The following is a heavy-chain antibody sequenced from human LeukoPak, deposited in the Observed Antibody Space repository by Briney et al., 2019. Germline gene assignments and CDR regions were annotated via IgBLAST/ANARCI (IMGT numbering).Heavy chain of an antibody. D-gene: IGHD3-16*01. V-gene: IGHV3-7*01. Sequence: PGGSLRLSCAASGFTFSSYWMSSVRQAPGKGLEWVANMKQDGSEKYYVDSVKGRFTISRDNAKKSLYLQMNSLRAEDTAVYYCARVMGDYYYYYYMDVWGKGTTVTVSS. J-gene: IGHJ6*03. CDR1: GFTFSSYW. CDR2: MKQDGSEK. CDR3: ARVMGDYYYYYYMDV.